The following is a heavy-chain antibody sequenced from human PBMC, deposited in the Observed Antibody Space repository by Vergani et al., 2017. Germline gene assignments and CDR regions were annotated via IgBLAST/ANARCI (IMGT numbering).Heavy chain of an antibody. V-gene: IGHV3-23*04. CDR3: AKTHYYDSSAYVDY. J-gene: IGHJ4*02. CDR1: GFTFSSYG. CDR2: ISDNGGTT. Sequence: VQLVESGGGVVQPGRSLRLSCAASGFTFSSYGMHWVRQAPGKGLEWVSGISDNGGTTYYADSVKGRFTISRDNSKNTLYVQMNRLRAEDTAVYYCAKTHYYDSSAYVDYWGQGTLVTVSS. D-gene: IGHD3-22*01.